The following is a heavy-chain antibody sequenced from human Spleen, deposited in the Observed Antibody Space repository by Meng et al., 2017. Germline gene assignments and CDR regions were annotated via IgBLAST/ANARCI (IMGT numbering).Heavy chain of an antibody. V-gene: IGHV4-34*01. Sequence: VHLQQWGAGLLKPSETLSLTCAVYGGSFSGYYWSWIRQPPGKGLEWIGEINHSGSTNYNPSLKSRVTISVDTSKNQFSLKLSSVTAADTAVYYCARGLPGEFFTVTTQTLDYWGQGTLVTVSS. J-gene: IGHJ4*02. CDR2: INHSGST. CDR1: GGSFSGYY. D-gene: IGHD4-17*01. CDR3: ARGLPGEFFTVTTQTLDY.